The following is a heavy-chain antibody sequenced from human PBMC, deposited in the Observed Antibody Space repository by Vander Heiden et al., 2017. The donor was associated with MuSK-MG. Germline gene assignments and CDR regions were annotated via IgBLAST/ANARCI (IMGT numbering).Heavy chain of an antibody. D-gene: IGHD3-3*01. J-gene: IGHJ6*03. Sequence: QVQLVQSGDEGKKPGSSVKVSCKASGGTFSSYAISWGRQDPGQGLEWMGGIIPILGIANYAQKFQGRVPITADESTSTAYMELSILRSEGTAVYYCAREFPPYDFSSGGGDYYYYMDVWGKGTTVTVYS. CDR2: IIPILGIA. CDR3: AREFPPYDFSSGGGDYYYYMDV. CDR1: GGTFSSYA. V-gene: IGHV1-69*04.